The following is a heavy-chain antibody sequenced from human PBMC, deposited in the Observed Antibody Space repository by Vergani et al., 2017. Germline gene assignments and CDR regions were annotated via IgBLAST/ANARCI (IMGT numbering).Heavy chain of an antibody. V-gene: IGHV4-61*10. J-gene: IGHJ4*02. Sequence: QVQLQESGPGLVKPSETLSLTCTVSGGSVSSGSYYWSWLRQPAGKGLEWSGYIYYSGSNNYNPSLKSRVTISVATSKNPFSLKLSSVPGADTAVYYCASDYYDSSGPQGTYYFDYWGQGTLVTVSS. D-gene: IGHD3-22*01. CDR1: GGSVSSGSYY. CDR2: IYYSGSN. CDR3: ASDYYDSSGPQGTYYFDY.